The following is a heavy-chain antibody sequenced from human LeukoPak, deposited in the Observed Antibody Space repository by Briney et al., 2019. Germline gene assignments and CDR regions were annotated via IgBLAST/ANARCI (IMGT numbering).Heavy chain of an antibody. V-gene: IGHV3-23*01. CDR2: ISGAGGST. CDR1: AFTFSSFA. Sequence: PGGSLRLSCAASAFTFSSFAMSWLRQAPDKGLESVSLISGAGGSTYYADSVKGRFTISRDNSKNTLYLQMNSLRAEDTAVYYCAKGHSDYGTGFDLWGQGTLVTVSS. CDR3: AKGHSDYGTGFDL. D-gene: IGHD4/OR15-4a*01. J-gene: IGHJ4*02.